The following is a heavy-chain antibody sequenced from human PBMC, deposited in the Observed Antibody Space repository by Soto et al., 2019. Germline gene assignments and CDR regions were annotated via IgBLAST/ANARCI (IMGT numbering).Heavy chain of an antibody. CDR2: IYASGST. CDR1: GGSISSYY. J-gene: IGHJ5*02. V-gene: IGHV4-4*07. CDR3: ARDRAVTGNDNWFDP. D-gene: IGHD1-20*01. Sequence: LSLTCTVSGGSISSYYWSWIRQPAGKGLEWIGRIYASGSTNYNPSLNSRVTMSVDTSKNQFSLKLSSVTAADTAVYYCARDRAVTGNDNWFDPWGQGTLVTVSS.